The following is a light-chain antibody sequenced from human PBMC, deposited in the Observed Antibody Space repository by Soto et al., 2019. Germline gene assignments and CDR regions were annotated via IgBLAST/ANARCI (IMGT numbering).Light chain of an antibody. Sequence: QSALTQPASVSGSTGQSITISCNGTSSDVGGHDYVSWYQQHPGKAPKLTIFEVSNRPSGVSNRFSGSKSGNTASLTISGLQAEDEADYYCSSYTDSNSFYVFGSGTKVTV. CDR3: SSYTDSNSFYV. CDR2: EVS. CDR1: SSDVGGHDY. V-gene: IGLV2-14*01. J-gene: IGLJ1*01.